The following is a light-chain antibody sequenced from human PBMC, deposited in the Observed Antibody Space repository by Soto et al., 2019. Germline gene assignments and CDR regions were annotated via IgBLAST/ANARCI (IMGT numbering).Light chain of an antibody. CDR2: GAS. CDR3: AQIYTAQWT. Sequence: DIHVTQSQSSLPASFGDRATITVGASETIKNYLTWYKQKPGKAPKLLIYGASTLKTGVPSRFSGSGSGTDFTFTIGGLQPDDFATYYCAQIYTAQWTFGQGTRVDLK. V-gene: IGKV1-39*01. CDR1: ETIKNY. J-gene: IGKJ1*01.